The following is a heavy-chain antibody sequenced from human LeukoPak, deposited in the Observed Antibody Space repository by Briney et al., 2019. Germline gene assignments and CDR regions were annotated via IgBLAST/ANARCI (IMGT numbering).Heavy chain of an antibody. D-gene: IGHD5-12*01. Sequence: SGGSLRLSCAASGFPFSTYAMSWVRQAPGKGLEWVSGISGRGGSTFYADSVKGRVTISRDNSKNTLYLQMNSLRAEDTAIYYCAKGGKSAFYYGKDVWGQGTTVTVSS. CDR1: GFPFSTYA. CDR2: ISGRGGST. J-gene: IGHJ6*02. V-gene: IGHV3-23*01. CDR3: AKGGKSAFYYGKDV.